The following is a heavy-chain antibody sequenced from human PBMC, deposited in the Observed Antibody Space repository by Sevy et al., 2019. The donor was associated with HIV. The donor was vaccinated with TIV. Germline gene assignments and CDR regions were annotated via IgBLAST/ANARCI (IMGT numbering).Heavy chain of an antibody. D-gene: IGHD1-26*01. CDR3: ARANAYLTSDAFDI. CDR2: ISYSGRT. V-gene: IGHV4-31*03. Sequence: SETLSLTCTVSGGSISSLNYYWSWIRQHPGKGLEWIGHISYSGRTNDNPSLKSRITISVDTSKNQFSLRLSSVTAADTAVYYCARANAYLTSDAFDIWGQGTMVTVSS. J-gene: IGHJ3*02. CDR1: GGSISSLNYY.